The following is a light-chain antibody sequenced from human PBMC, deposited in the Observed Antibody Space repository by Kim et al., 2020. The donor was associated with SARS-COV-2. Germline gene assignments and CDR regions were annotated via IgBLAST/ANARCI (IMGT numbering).Light chain of an antibody. Sequence: SYELTQPLSVSVALGQTATITCAGNNIGSKNVHWYQQKPGQAPVVVIYRDSDRPSGIPERFSGSNAGNTATLTISRAQAGDEADYYCQVWDSSTYVFGTGTKVTV. CDR3: QVWDSSTYV. CDR1: NIGSKN. CDR2: RDS. J-gene: IGLJ1*01. V-gene: IGLV3-9*01.